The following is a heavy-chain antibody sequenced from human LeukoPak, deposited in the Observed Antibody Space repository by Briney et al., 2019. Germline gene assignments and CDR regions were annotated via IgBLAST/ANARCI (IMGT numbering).Heavy chain of an antibody. CDR3: TRGGPYYYDSSGYFDY. D-gene: IGHD3-22*01. V-gene: IGHV3-7*01. J-gene: IGHJ4*02. Sequence: GGPLRLSCAASVFTFSRYWMMGPREAPGKGVVGVANIKHDGSEKYYVAAVKGRFTISRDNTNNLLYLQMNIMSAEDAVVYYCTRGGPYYYDSSGYFDYWGQGTLVTVSS. CDR2: IKHDGSEK. CDR1: VFTFSRYW.